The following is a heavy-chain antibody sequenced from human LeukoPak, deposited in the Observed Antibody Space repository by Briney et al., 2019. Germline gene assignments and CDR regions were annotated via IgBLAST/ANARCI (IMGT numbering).Heavy chain of an antibody. CDR1: GFTFSTYT. J-gene: IGHJ4*02. CDR2: VRYGGDDT. Sequence: PGGSLRLSCAASGFTFSTYTMTWVRQAPGKGLEWVSAVRYGGDDTYYTESVKGRFTISRDNSKNTLYLQMSSLRVEDTAVYYCAKERQTTTAFDSWGQGTLVTVSS. D-gene: IGHD4-17*01. CDR3: AKERQTTTAFDS. V-gene: IGHV3-23*01.